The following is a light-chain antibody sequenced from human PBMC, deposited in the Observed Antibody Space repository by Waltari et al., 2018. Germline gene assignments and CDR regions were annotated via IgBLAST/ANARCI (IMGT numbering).Light chain of an antibody. V-gene: IGLV3-1*01. CDR1: KLGDKY. Sequence: SYELTQPPSVPVSPGQTASITCSGDKLGDKYACWYQQKPGQSPVLVIYQDNNRPSGIPERFSGSNSGNTATLTIRGTQAMDEADYYCQAWDSSTAIFGGGTKLTVL. CDR3: QAWDSSTAI. CDR2: QDN. J-gene: IGLJ2*01.